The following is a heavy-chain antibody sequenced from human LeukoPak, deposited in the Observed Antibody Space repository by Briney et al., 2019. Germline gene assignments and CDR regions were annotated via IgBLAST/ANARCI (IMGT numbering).Heavy chain of an antibody. CDR1: GGSISSGGYY. CDR3: ASEYSCSSTSCYLDAFDI. V-gene: IGHV4-30-2*01. CDR2: IYHSGST. Sequence: PSETLSLTCTVSGGSISSGGYYWSWIRQPPGKGLEWIGYIYHSGSTYYNPSLKSRVTISVDRSKNQFSLKLSSVTAADTAVYYCASEYSCSSTSCYLDAFDIWGQGTMVTVSS. D-gene: IGHD2-2*01. J-gene: IGHJ3*02.